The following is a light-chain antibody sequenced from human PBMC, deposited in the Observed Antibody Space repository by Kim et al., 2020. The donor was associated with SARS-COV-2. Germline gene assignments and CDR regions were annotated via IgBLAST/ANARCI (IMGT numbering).Light chain of an antibody. CDR3: SAYAGHNTVI. Sequence: QSALTQPTSASGSPGQSVTISCTGTHTYIGVYDYVSWYQQHPGEVPKLLIYEVSKRPSGVPDRFSGSKSANTASLTVSGLLPEDEADYYCSAYAGHNTVIFGGGTKVTVL. CDR1: HTYIGVYDY. J-gene: IGLJ2*01. V-gene: IGLV2-8*01. CDR2: EVS.